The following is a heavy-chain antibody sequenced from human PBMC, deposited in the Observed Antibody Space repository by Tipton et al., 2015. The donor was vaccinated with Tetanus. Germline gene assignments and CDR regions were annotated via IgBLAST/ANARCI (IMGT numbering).Heavy chain of an antibody. J-gene: IGHJ4*02. Sequence: TLSLTCAVSGVSISTSDWWSWVRQPPGKGLEWIGEIFHDGTTNYNPSLKSRVTISVDKSKSQFSLKWTSVTAADTAVYYRASHLGSCTSTSCQPFAYWGQGTLVTVSS. CDR2: IFHDGTT. V-gene: IGHV4-4*02. D-gene: IGHD2-2*01. CDR1: GVSISTSDW. CDR3: ASHLGSCTSTSCQPFAY.